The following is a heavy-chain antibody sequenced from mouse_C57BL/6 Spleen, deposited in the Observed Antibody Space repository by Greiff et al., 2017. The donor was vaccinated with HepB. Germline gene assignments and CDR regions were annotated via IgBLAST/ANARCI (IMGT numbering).Heavy chain of an antibody. CDR3: ARGRDYYGSGTWFAY. CDR2: IHPNSGST. J-gene: IGHJ3*01. D-gene: IGHD1-1*01. Sequence: QVQLQQPGAELVKPGASVKLSCKASGYTFTSYWMHWVKQRPGQGLEWIGMIHPNSGSTNYNEKFKSKATLTVDKSSSTAYMQLSSLTSEDSAVYYGARGRDYYGSGTWFAYWGQGTLVTVSA. CDR1: GYTFTSYW. V-gene: IGHV1-64*01.